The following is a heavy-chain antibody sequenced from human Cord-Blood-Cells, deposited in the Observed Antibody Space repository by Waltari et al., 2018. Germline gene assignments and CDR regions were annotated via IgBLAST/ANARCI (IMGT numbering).Heavy chain of an antibody. CDR2: NYYSGST. V-gene: IGHV4-39*01. CDR3: ARGQPVADYYFDY. CDR1: GGSISSSSYY. D-gene: IGHD6-19*01. J-gene: IGHJ4*02. Sequence: QLQLQESGPGLVKPSETLSLTCTVSGGSISSSSYYWGWIRQPPGKGLGWIGSNYYSGSTYHNPSLKIRVPISVDTSKNQFSLKLSSVTAADTAVYYCARGQPVADYYFDYWGQGTLVTVSS.